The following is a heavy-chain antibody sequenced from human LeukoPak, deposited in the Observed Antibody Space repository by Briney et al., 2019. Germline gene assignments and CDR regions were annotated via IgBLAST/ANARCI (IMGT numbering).Heavy chain of an antibody. V-gene: IGHV4-59*01. CDR1: GGSISSYY. D-gene: IGHD6-13*01. CDR3: ARGQVLGYSNY. Sequence: SETLSLTCTVSGGSISSYYWSWIRQPPGKGLEWIGYIYYSGSTNYNPSLKSRVTISVDTSRNQFSLKLSSVTAADTAVYYCARGQVLGYSNYWGQGTLVTVSS. J-gene: IGHJ4*02. CDR2: IYYSGST.